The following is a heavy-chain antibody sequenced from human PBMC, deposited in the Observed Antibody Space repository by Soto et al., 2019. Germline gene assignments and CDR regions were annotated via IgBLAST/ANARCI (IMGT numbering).Heavy chain of an antibody. CDR2: LHYVGTT. V-gene: IGHV4-59*12. CDR3: TRLNYYDTSGYPYFFDY. Sequence: PSETLSLTCSVSGDSMSEFSWSWIRQCPGKSLEWIGYLHYVGTTKYNPSHKSRDTISVDTSKKQFSLNLRSVTAADTAVYYCTRLNYYDTSGYPYFFDYWGQGAPVTVSS. D-gene: IGHD3-22*01. CDR1: GDSMSEFS. J-gene: IGHJ4*02.